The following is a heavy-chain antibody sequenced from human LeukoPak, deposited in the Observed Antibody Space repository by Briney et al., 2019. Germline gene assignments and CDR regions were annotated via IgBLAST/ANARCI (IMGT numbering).Heavy chain of an antibody. Sequence: GASVKVSCKASGGTFSSYAISWVRQAPGQGLEWMGGIIPIFGTANYAQKFQGRVTITTDESTSTAYMELSSLRSEDTAVYYCAREPFVVRSSGWYSWFDPWGQGTLVTVSS. J-gene: IGHJ5*02. D-gene: IGHD6-19*01. V-gene: IGHV1-69*05. CDR3: AREPFVVRSSGWYSWFDP. CDR1: GGTFSSYA. CDR2: IIPIFGTA.